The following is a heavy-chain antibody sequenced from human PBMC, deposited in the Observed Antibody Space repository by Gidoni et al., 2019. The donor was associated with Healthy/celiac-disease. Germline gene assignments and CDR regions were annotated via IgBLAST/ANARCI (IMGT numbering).Heavy chain of an antibody. CDR1: GYTFTSYF. J-gene: IGHJ6*04. Sequence: QVQLVQSGSEVEQPGASAKVSCKASGYTFTSYFMHWLRQAPGQGLEWMGIINPSGGSTSYAQKFQGRVTMTRDTSTSTVYMELSSLRSEDTAVYYCARDQIYCSGGSCLYYYYYYGMDVWGKGTTVTVSS. CDR3: ARDQIYCSGGSCLYYYYYYGMDV. V-gene: IGHV1-46*03. D-gene: IGHD2-15*01. CDR2: INPSGGST.